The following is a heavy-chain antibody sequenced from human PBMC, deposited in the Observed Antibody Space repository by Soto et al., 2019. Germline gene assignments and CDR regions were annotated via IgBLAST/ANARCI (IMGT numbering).Heavy chain of an antibody. J-gene: IGHJ5*02. CDR2: IYYSGST. CDR1: GGSISSGGYY. CDR3: ARDQGGYCSSTSCYLFDP. D-gene: IGHD2-2*01. Sequence: PSETLSLTCTVSGGSISSGGYYWSWIRQHPGKGLEWIGYIYYSGSTYYNPSLKSRVTISVDTSKNQFSLKLSSVTAADTAVYYCARDQGGYCSSTSCYLFDPWGQETLVTVSS. V-gene: IGHV4-31*03.